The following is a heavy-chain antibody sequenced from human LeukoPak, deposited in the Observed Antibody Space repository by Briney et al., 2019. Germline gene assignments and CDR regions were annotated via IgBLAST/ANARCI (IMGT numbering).Heavy chain of an antibody. CDR2: IIRDGSST. V-gene: IGHV3-74*01. D-gene: IGHD3-22*01. CDR1: GLTFSSYW. CDR3: ARVGYYDSSGWGRYAFDI. J-gene: IGHJ3*02. Sequence: GGSLRLSCAASGLTFSSYWMHWVRQTPGKGLVWVSRIIRDGSSTIYADSVKGRFTISRDNAKNTLYLQMNSLRAEDTAVYYCARVGYYDSSGWGRYAFDIWGQGTMVTVSS.